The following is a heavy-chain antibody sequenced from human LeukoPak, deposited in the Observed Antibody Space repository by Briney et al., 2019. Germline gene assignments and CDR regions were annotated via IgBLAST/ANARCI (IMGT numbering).Heavy chain of an antibody. CDR2: IYPGDSDT. CDR1: GYSFTSYW. Sequence: PGGSLKISCKGSGYSFTSYWIGWVRQMPGKGLEWMGIIYPGDSDTRYSPSFQGQVTISADKSISTAYLQWSSLKASDTAMYYCARQGPGYDILTGYLDYWGQGTLVTVSS. V-gene: IGHV5-51*01. D-gene: IGHD3-9*01. J-gene: IGHJ4*02. CDR3: ARQGPGYDILTGYLDY.